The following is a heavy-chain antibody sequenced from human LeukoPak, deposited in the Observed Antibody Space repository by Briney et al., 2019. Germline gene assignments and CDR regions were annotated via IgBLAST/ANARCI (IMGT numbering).Heavy chain of an antibody. J-gene: IGHJ4*02. CDR1: GFTVSTSY. D-gene: IGHD3-22*01. Sequence: GGSLRLSCAASGFTVSTSYMSWVRQPPGKVLQWVSVIYSGGSTYYADSVKGRFTISRDNSKNTLYLHMNSLRAEDTAVYYCARDLGRTVYSSGYYPFDYWGQGTLVTVSS. CDR3: ARDLGRTVYSSGYYPFDY. CDR2: IYSGGST. V-gene: IGHV3-66*01.